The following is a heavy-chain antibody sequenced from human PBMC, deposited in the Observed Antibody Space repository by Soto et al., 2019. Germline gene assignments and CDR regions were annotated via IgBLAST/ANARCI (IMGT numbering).Heavy chain of an antibody. J-gene: IGHJ6*02. Sequence: GASVKVSCKASGGTFSSYAISWVRQAPGQGLEWMGGIIPIFGTANYAQKFQGRVTITADESTSTAYMELSSLRSEDTAVYYCGSPRIAARYYYYSGMDVWGQGTTVTVPS. CDR1: GGTFSSYA. D-gene: IGHD6-6*01. V-gene: IGHV1-69*13. CDR3: GSPRIAARYYYYSGMDV. CDR2: IIPIFGTA.